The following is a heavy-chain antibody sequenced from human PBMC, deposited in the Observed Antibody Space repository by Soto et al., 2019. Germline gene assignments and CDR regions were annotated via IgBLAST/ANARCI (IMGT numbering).Heavy chain of an antibody. CDR2: INAGNGNT. CDR3: ATLADYFGSGSFTSYFDY. Sequence: ASVKVSCKASGYTFTSYAMHWVRQAPGQRLEWMGWINAGNGNTKYSQKFQGRVTMTEDRSTDTAYMELSSLRSEDTAVYYCATLADYFGSGSFTSYFDYWGQGTLVTVSS. CDR1: GYTFTSYA. D-gene: IGHD3-10*01. V-gene: IGHV1-3*01. J-gene: IGHJ4*02.